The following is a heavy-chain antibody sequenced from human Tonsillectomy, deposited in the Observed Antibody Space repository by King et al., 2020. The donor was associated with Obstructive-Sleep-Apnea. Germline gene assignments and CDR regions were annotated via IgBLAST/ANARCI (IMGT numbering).Heavy chain of an antibody. J-gene: IGHJ6*02. Sequence: VQLVESGGGLVQPGGSLRLSCAASGFTFRSYGMSWVRQAPEKGLEWVAGISDSAGSTYYGDSVKGRFTISRDNSKNTLYLQMNSLIAEDTAVYYCAKEFSSYYYFYGVDVWGQGTTVTVSS. CDR2: ISDSAGST. V-gene: IGHV3-23*04. CDR3: AKEFSSYYYFYGVDV. CDR1: GFTFRSYG.